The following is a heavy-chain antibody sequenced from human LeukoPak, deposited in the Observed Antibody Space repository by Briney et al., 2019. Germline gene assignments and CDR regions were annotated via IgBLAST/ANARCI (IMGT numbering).Heavy chain of an antibody. CDR3: ARVHYDILTGYSYFDY. Sequence: ASVKVSCKASGYTFTSYGISWVRQAPGQGLEWMGWISAYNDNTNYAQKLQGRVTMTTDTSTSTAYMELRSMRSDDTAVYYCARVHYDILTGYSYFDYWGQGTLVTVSS. CDR2: ISAYNDNT. V-gene: IGHV1-18*01. J-gene: IGHJ4*02. D-gene: IGHD3-9*01. CDR1: GYTFTSYG.